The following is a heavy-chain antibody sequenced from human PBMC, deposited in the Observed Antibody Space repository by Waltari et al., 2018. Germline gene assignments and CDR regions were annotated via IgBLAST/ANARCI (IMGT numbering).Heavy chain of an antibody. CDR3: ATDLPRNYYYGMDV. J-gene: IGHJ6*02. CDR1: GYTLTELS. Sequence: QVQLVQSGAEVKKPGASVKVSCKVSGYTLTELSMHWVRQAPGKGLEWMGGFDPEDVETSYAKKFQGRVTMTEDTSTDTADMELSSLRSEDTAVYYCATDLPRNYYYGMDVWGQGTTVIVSS. CDR2: FDPEDVET. V-gene: IGHV1-24*01.